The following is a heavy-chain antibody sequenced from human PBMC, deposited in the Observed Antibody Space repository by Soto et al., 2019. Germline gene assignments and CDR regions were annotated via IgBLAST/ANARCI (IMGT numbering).Heavy chain of an antibody. V-gene: IGHV1-69*13. J-gene: IGHJ4*02. CDR1: GGTFSSYA. Sequence: SVKVSCKASGGTFSSYAISWVRQAPGQGLEWMGGIIPIFGTANYAQKFQGRVTITADESTSTAYMELSSLRSEDTAVYYCARTYYYDSSGYYDPYFDYWGQGTLVTVSS. CDR3: ARTYYYDSSGYYDPYFDY. CDR2: IIPIFGTA. D-gene: IGHD3-22*01.